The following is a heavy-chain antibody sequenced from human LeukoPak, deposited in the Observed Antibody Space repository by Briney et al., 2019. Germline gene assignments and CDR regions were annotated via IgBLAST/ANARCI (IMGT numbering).Heavy chain of an antibody. CDR1: GGSFSGYN. CDR3: ARSYDFWSGYPNWFDP. D-gene: IGHD3-3*01. CDR2: INHSGST. Sequence: PSETLSLTCAVYGGSFSGYNWSWIRQPPGKGLEWIGEINHSGSTNYNPSLKSRVTISVDTSKNQFSLKLSSVTAADTAVYYCARSYDFWSGYPNWFDPWGQGTLVTVSS. V-gene: IGHV4-34*01. J-gene: IGHJ5*02.